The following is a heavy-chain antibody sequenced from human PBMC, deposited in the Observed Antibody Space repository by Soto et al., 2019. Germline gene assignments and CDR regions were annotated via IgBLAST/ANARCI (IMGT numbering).Heavy chain of an antibody. D-gene: IGHD3-22*01. Sequence: GTSVKVSCKASGFTFTSSAMQWVRQARGQRLEWIGWIVVGSGNTNYAQKFQERVTITRDMSTSTAYMELSSLRSEDTAVYYCAADRRNYYDSSGYYYKLGYFDYWGQGTLVTVSS. V-gene: IGHV1-58*02. CDR2: IVVGSGNT. CDR3: AADRRNYYDSSGYYYKLGYFDY. J-gene: IGHJ4*02. CDR1: GFTFTSSA.